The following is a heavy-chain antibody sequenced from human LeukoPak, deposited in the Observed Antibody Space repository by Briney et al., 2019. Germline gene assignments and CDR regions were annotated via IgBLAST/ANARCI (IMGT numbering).Heavy chain of an antibody. CDR1: GFTFSGSA. CDR2: IRSKANSYAT. CDR3: TRYCSSTSCYAAGFDP. Sequence: GGSLRLSCAASGFTFSGSAMHRVRQASGKGLEWVGRIRSKANSYATAYAASVKGRFTISRDDSKNTAYLQMNSLKTEDTAVYYCTRYCSSTSCYAAGFDPWGQGTLVTVSS. V-gene: IGHV3-73*01. J-gene: IGHJ5*02. D-gene: IGHD2-2*01.